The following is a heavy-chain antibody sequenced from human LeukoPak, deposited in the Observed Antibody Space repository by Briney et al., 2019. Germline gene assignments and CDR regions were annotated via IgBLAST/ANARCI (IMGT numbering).Heavy chain of an antibody. CDR1: GDSIRSTSYY. J-gene: IGHJ4*02. V-gene: IGHV4-39*01. CDR2: IYYSGDT. CDR3: ARRKSFYDSSGYFDH. D-gene: IGHD3-22*01. Sequence: SETLSLTCTVSGDSIRSTSYYWGWIRQPPGKGLEWIGSIYYSGDTYYNPSLKSRVTIALDTSKNQFSLKLNSVTAADTAVYYCARRKSFYDSSGYFDHWGRGTLVTVS.